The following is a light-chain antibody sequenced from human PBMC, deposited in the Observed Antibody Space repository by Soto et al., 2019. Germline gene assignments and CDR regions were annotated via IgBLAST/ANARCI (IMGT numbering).Light chain of an antibody. J-gene: IGLJ1*01. CDR2: EVN. CDR3: SSHAGKNDFV. Sequence: QSALTQPPSASGSPGQSVTISCTGTSSVYVSWYQQHPVKAPKLIIYEVNKRPSGGPDRFSGSKSGNTASLTVSGLHADDEADYYCSSHAGKNDFVFGTGTKVTVL. V-gene: IGLV2-8*01. CDR1: SSVY.